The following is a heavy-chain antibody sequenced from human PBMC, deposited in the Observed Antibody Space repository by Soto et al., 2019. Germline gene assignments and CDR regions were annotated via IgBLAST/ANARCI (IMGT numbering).Heavy chain of an antibody. V-gene: IGHV3-21*02. CDR3: ASPGGSSAALGD. CDR1: GFNFHTYT. D-gene: IGHD6-6*01. Sequence: EVQLVESGGGLVKPGGSLRLSCAASGFNFHTYTMNWVRQAPGKGLEWVSSISGSGEYIYYSDSMKGRFTISRDNAKSSLYLQMNSLRAEDTAVYYCASPGGSSAALGDWGQVTLVTVSS. J-gene: IGHJ4*02. CDR2: ISGSGEYI.